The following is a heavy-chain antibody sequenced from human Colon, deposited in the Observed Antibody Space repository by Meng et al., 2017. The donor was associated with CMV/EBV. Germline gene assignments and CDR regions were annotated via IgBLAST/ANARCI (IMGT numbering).Heavy chain of an antibody. CDR2: IKQDGSEK. CDR3: ARVFFCSTTNCYTGLDYFDY. J-gene: IGHJ4*02. CDR1: GFTFSTFA. D-gene: IGHD2-2*02. Sequence: GESLKISCEASGFTFSTFAMTWVRQAPGKGLEWVAKIKQDGSEKDYVDSVKGRFTISRDNAKKTVYLQINGLRAEDTAVYYCARVFFCSTTNCYTGLDYFDYWGQGTLVTVSS. V-gene: IGHV3-7*01.